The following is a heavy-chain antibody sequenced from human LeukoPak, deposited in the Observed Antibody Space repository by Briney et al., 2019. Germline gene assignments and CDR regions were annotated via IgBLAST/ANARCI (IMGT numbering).Heavy chain of an antibody. V-gene: IGHV4-61*02. CDR2: IYTSGST. CDR3: ARLSSWYDYYYYYMDV. CDR1: GGSISSGSYY. J-gene: IGHJ6*03. Sequence: SETLSLTCTVSGGSISSGSYYWSWIRQPAGKGLEWIGRIYTSGSTNYNPSLKSRVTISVDTSKNQLSLKLSSVTAADTAVYYCARLSSWYDYYYYYMDVWGKGTTVTISS. D-gene: IGHD6-13*01.